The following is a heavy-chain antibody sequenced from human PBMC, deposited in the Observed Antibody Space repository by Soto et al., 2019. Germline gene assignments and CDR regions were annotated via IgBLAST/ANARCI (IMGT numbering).Heavy chain of an antibody. V-gene: IGHV3-30-3*01. J-gene: IGHJ3*02. CDR2: ISYDGSNK. Sequence: LRLSCAASGFTFSSYAMHWVRQAPGKGLEWVAVISYDGSNKYYADSVKGRFTISRGNSKNTLYLQMNSLRAEDTAVYYCAREFSDAFDTWGQGTMVTVSS. D-gene: IGHD3-3*01. CDR1: GFTFSSYA. CDR3: AREFSDAFDT.